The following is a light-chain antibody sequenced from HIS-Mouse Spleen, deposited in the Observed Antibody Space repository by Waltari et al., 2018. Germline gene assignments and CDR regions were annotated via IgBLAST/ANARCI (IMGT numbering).Light chain of an antibody. Sequence: QSALTQPASVSGSPGQSITISCTGTSSDVGSYNLVSWYQQHPGKAPKLMIYEGSKRPPGVSIRSSGSKSGSTASLTISGLQAEDEADYYCCSYAGSSTYVFGTGTKVTVL. V-gene: IGLV2-23*01. CDR1: SSDVGSYNL. CDR3: CSYAGSSTYV. J-gene: IGLJ1*01. CDR2: EGS.